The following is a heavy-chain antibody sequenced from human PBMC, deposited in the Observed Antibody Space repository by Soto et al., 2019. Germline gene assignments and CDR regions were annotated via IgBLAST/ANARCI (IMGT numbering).Heavy chain of an antibody. Sequence: GGSLRLSCAASGFTFSSYWMSWVRQAPGKGLEWVANIQQDGSQKWYVDSVKGRFTISRDNAKNSLYLQMNSLRAEDTAVYYCANRAAADPLYFDYWGQGTLVTVSS. J-gene: IGHJ4*02. CDR2: IQQDGSQK. CDR1: GFTFSSYW. V-gene: IGHV3-7*05. D-gene: IGHD6-13*01. CDR3: ANRAAADPLYFDY.